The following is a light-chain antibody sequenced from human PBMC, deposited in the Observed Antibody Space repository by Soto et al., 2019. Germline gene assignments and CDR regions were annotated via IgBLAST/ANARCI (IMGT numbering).Light chain of an antibody. Sequence: LIQSPSFLSESVGARVTITCRASQSVSSYLAWYQQKPGQAPRLLIYDASNRATGIPARFSGSGSGTDFTLTISSLEPEDFAVYYCQQRNNWPGTFGQGTKVDIK. CDR3: QQRNNWPGT. J-gene: IGKJ1*01. CDR1: QSVSSY. V-gene: IGKV3-11*01. CDR2: DAS.